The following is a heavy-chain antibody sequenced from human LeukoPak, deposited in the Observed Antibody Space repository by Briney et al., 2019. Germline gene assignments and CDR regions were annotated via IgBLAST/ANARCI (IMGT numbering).Heavy chain of an antibody. CDR3: ARQPKRPTNSWFDP. D-gene: IGHD5-12*01. CDR2: IYYNGST. Sequence: SETLSLTCTISGGSISSSSYFWAWIRQPPGKGLECIGTIYYNGSTYYSPSLKSRVTISVDTSKNQFSLKMRYVTAADTAVYYCARQPKRPTNSWFDPWGQGTLVTVSS. J-gene: IGHJ5*02. V-gene: IGHV4-39*01. CDR1: GGSISSSSYF.